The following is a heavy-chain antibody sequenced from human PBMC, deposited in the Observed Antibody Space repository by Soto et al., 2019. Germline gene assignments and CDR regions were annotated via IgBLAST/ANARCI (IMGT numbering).Heavy chain of an antibody. J-gene: IGHJ4*02. V-gene: IGHV4-34*01. CDR3: ARGQVRKNFFDY. CDR1: VGSFSDYY. Sequence: SETLSLTCAVYVGSFSDYYWTWIRQPPGKGLEWIGEVNHSGSTKSNPSLKSRVTVSMDVSKNQFSLRLSSVSAADSAVYFCARGQVRKNFFDYWGQGTPVT. CDR2: VNHSGST. D-gene: IGHD2-21*01.